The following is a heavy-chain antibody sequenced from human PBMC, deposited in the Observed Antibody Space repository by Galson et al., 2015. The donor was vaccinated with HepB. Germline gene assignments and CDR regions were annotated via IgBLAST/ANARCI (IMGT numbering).Heavy chain of an antibody. Sequence: PALVKPTQTLTLTCMTSGFSLRASGVAVGWIRQPPGKALEWLALIYWDGDQRYSPSLKSRLTLTKDTSKSHVVLTMTNMDPGDTATYYCAHFHSSSGSYFDSWGQGALVTVSA. J-gene: IGHJ4*02. CDR1: GFSLRASGVA. CDR2: IYWDGDQ. CDR3: AHFHSSSGSYFDS. V-gene: IGHV2-5*02. D-gene: IGHD3-22*01.